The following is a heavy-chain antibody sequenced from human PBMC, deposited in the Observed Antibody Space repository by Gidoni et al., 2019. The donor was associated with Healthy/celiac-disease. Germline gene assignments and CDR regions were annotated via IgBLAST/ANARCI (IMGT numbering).Heavy chain of an antibody. D-gene: IGHD3-10*01. J-gene: IGHJ6*02. V-gene: IGHV4-39*01. CDR2: IYYSWST. Sequence: QLQLQESGPGLVKPSETLSLTCTVPGGSISSSSYYWGWIRQPPGKGLEWIGSIYYSWSTYYNPSLKSRVTISVDTSKNQFSLKLSSVTAADTAVYSCARSAMVRGAALYYYYYGMDVWGQGTTVTVSS. CDR1: GGSISSSSYY. CDR3: ARSAMVRGAALYYYYYGMDV.